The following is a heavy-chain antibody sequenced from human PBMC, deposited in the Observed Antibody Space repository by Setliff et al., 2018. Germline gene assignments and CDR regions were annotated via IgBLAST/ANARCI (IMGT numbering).Heavy chain of an antibody. CDR3: ARVGDYMEFYYNYYMDV. V-gene: IGHV5-51*01. D-gene: IGHD3-10*01. Sequence: CKTSGYTFTDYWIGWVRQMPGKGLEWMGIIFPGNSATKYSPSFQGQVTMSADKSISTAYLQWSSLKASDTAIYYCARVGDYMEFYYNYYMDVWGKGATVTVSS. CDR1: GYTFTDYW. CDR2: IFPGNSAT. J-gene: IGHJ6*03.